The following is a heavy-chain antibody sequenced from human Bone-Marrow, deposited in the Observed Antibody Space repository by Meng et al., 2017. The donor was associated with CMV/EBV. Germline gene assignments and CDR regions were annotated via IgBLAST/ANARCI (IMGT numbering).Heavy chain of an antibody. CDR3: ARGQLELASPFDY. CDR1: GGTFSSYA. CDR2: IIPIFGTA. Sequence: KASGGTFSSYAISWVRQAPGQGLEWMGGIIPIFGTANYAQKFQGRVTITTDESTSTAYMELSSLRSEDTAVYYCARGQLELASPFDYWGQGTLVTVSS. V-gene: IGHV1-69*05. D-gene: IGHD1-1*01. J-gene: IGHJ4*02.